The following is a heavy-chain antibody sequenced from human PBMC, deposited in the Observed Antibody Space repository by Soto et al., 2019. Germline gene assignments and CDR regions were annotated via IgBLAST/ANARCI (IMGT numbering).Heavy chain of an antibody. CDR2: IHGGGGAT. V-gene: IGHV3-23*01. D-gene: IGHD3-9*01. CDR1: GFTFSAYA. J-gene: IGHJ2*01. Sequence: EVQLLESGGGLVQPGGSLRLSCAASGFTFSAYAMGWVRQAPGKGLEWVSTIHGGGGATHYADSVKGRFTISRDDSKNTLYAQMNRPRAEDTAVYYCAKFEGHPIEYWYLDFWGRGTLVTVSS. CDR3: AKFEGHPIEYWYLDF.